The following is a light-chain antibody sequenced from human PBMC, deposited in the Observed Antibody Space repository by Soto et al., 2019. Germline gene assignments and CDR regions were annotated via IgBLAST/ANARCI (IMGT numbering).Light chain of an antibody. V-gene: IGKV3-15*01. CDR3: QQYNNWFGT. J-gene: IGKJ1*01. CDR2: AAS. Sequence: EIVLTQSPGTLSLSPGERVTLSCRASQSVGTNLAWYQQKPDQAPRLLIYAASTRATGIPGRFSGSGSGTEFALTISSLQSEDFAIYYCQQYNNWFGTFGQGTKVDIK. CDR1: QSVGTN.